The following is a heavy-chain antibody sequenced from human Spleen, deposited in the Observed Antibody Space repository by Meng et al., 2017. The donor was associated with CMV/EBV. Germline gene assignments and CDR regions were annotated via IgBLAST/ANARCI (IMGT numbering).Heavy chain of an antibody. D-gene: IGHD2-15*01. V-gene: IGHV3-11*04. Sequence: GGSLRLSCAASGFTLSDYYVSWIRKAPGKGMEWLSYSSSSGNTIHYAVSVKGRFIISRDNAKNSLYLQMNSLRAEYTAVYYCASDRISGGSCYTYWGQGTLVTVSS. CDR3: ASDRISGGSCYTY. CDR2: SSSSGNTI. CDR1: GFTLSDYY. J-gene: IGHJ4*02.